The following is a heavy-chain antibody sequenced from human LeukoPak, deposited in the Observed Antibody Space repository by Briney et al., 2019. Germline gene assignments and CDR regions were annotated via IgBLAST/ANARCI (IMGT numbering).Heavy chain of an antibody. CDR1: GFTFSSYS. J-gene: IGHJ1*01. D-gene: IGHD3-16*01. V-gene: IGHV3-21*01. CDR3: ARVNRSYDPPQH. Sequence: PGGSLRLSCAASGFTFSSYSMNWVRQAPGKGLEWVSSISSSSSYIYYADSVKGRFTISRDNAKNSLYLQMNSLRAEDTAVYYCARVNRSYDPPQHWGQGTLVTVSS. CDR2: ISSSSSYI.